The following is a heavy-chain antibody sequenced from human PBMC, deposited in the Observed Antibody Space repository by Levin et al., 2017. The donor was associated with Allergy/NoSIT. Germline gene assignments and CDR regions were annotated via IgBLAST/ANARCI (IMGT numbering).Heavy chain of an antibody. CDR2: IKQDGSEK. CDR1: GFTFSSYW. CDR3: ARDSGYDFWSGYYRDAFDI. D-gene: IGHD3-3*01. J-gene: IGHJ3*02. Sequence: GESLKISCAASGFTFSSYWMSWVRQAPGKGLEWVANIKQDGSEKYYVDSVKGRFTISRDNAKNSLYLQMNSLRAEDTAVYYCARDSGYDFWSGYYRDAFDIWGQGTMVTVSS. V-gene: IGHV3-7*01.